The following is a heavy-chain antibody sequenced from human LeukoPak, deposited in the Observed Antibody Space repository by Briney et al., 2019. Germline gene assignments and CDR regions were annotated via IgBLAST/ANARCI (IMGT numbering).Heavy chain of an antibody. Sequence: RRSLRLSPAASLFTSDEYAMPTVPQAPRHRLKCVSGISWNSGRIGYEDSVKGRFTISRDNAKNYLYLQMNSLRAEDTALYYCATGDKWLVLGSGAFDIWGKGTMVTVSS. CDR2: ISWNSGRI. D-gene: IGHD3-10*01. V-gene: IGHV3-9*02. CDR1: LFTSDEYA. CDR3: ATGDKWLVLGSGAFDI. J-gene: IGHJ3*02.